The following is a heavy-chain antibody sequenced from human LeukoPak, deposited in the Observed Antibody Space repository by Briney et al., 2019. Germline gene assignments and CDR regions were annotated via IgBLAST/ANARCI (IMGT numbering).Heavy chain of an antibody. V-gene: IGHV3-33*06. CDR1: GFTFSSYG. CDR3: AKDNPKIAPRYYYVSSGYPLDY. D-gene: IGHD3-22*01. CDR2: IWYDGSNK. J-gene: IGHJ4*02. Sequence: GGSLRLSCAASGFTFSSYGMHWVRQAPGKGLEWVAVIWYDGSNKYYADSVKGRFTISRDNSKNTLYLQMNSLGAEDTAVYYCAKDNPKIAPRYYYVSSGYPLDYWGQGTLVTVSS.